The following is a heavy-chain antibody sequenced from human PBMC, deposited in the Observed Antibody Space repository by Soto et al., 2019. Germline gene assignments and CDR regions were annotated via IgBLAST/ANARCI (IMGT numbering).Heavy chain of an antibody. CDR2: ISAYNGNT. Sequence: QVQLVQSGAEVKKPGASVKVSCKASGYTFTSYGISWVRQAPGQGLEWMGWISAYNGNTNYAQKLQGRVTMTTDTSTSIAYMELRSLRSDDTAVYYCARDGRGLPQEIYYGMDVWGQGTTVTVSS. CDR1: GYTFTSYG. J-gene: IGHJ6*02. D-gene: IGHD3-16*01. CDR3: ARDGRGLPQEIYYGMDV. V-gene: IGHV1-18*01.